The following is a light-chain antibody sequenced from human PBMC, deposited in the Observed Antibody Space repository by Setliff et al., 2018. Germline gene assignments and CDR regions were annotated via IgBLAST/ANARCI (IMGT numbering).Light chain of an antibody. CDR1: SSDIGSYHL. Sequence: QSALTQPASVSGSPGQSITISCAGTSSDIGSYHLVSWYQEHPGKVPKLMIYEVNKRPSGVPNRFSGSKSGNTASLTISGLQAEDEGDYYCCSYVTGGTLAFGGGTKVTVL. CDR2: EVN. J-gene: IGLJ3*02. V-gene: IGLV2-23*02. CDR3: CSYVTGGTLA.